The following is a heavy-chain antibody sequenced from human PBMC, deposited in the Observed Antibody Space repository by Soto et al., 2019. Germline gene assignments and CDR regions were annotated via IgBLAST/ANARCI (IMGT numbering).Heavy chain of an antibody. V-gene: IGHV4-59*08. D-gene: IGHD6-19*01. CDR3: ARQGYSSGWYQTYYFDY. CDR2: IHYIEST. Sequence: SETLSLTCAVYGGSFSGYYWSWIRQPPGKGLEWIGYIHYIESTNYNPSLKSRVIMSVDTPKNEFSLKLSSVTAADTAVYYCARQGYSSGWYQTYYFDYWGQGTLVTVSS. J-gene: IGHJ4*02. CDR1: GGSFSGYY.